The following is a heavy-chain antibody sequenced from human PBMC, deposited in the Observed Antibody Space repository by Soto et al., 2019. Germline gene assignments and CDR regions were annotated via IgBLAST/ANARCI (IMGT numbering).Heavy chain of an antibody. Sequence: SVKVSCKASGGTFSSYAISWVRQAPGQGLEWMGGIIPIFGTANYAQKFQGRVTITADESTSTAYMELSSLRSEETAVYYCARVGYSYGAIYYYYGMDVWGQGTTVTVSS. J-gene: IGHJ6*01. CDR3: ARVGYSYGAIYYYYGMDV. CDR1: GGTFSSYA. V-gene: IGHV1-69*13. CDR2: IIPIFGTA. D-gene: IGHD5-18*01.